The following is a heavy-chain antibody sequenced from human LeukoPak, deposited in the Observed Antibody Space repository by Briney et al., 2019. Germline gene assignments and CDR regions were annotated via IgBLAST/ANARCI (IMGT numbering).Heavy chain of an antibody. Sequence: GGSLRLSCAASGFTFSSYSMNWVSQAPGKGLEWVSSISSSSSYIYYADSVKGRFTISRANAKNSLYLQMNSLRAEDTAVYYCANGGNSGSGYWGQGTLVTVSS. CDR3: ANGGNSGSGY. V-gene: IGHV3-21*01. CDR2: ISSSSSYI. D-gene: IGHD4-23*01. J-gene: IGHJ4*02. CDR1: GFTFSSYS.